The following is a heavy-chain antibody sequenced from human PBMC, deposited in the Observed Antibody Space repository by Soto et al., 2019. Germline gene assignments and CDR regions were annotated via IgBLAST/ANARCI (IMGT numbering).Heavy chain of an antibody. Sequence: GGSLRLSCAASGLTFSSYSMNWVRQAPGKGLEWVSSISSSSSYIYYADSVKGRFTISRDNAKNSLYLQMNSLRAEDTAVYYCARGSMGSPSDYWGQGTLVTVSS. V-gene: IGHV3-21*01. J-gene: IGHJ4*02. CDR1: GLTFSSYS. CDR2: ISSSSSYI. D-gene: IGHD3-10*01. CDR3: ARGSMGSPSDY.